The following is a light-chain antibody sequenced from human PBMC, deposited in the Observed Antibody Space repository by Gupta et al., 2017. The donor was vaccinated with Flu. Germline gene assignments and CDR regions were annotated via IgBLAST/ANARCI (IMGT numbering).Light chain of an antibody. V-gene: IGLV2-11*01. CDR2: DVS. Sequence: TISCTGTSSDVGGYNYVSWYQQHPGKAPKLMIYDVSKRPSGVPDRCSGSKSGNTASLTISGLQAEDEADYYCCSYAGSYTFGVFGTGTKVTVL. CDR1: SSDVGGYNY. J-gene: IGLJ1*01. CDR3: CSYAGSYTFGV.